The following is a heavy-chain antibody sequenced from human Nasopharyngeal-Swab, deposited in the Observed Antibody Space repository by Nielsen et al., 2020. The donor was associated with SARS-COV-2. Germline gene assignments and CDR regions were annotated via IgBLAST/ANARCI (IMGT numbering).Heavy chain of an antibody. CDR1: GFTFSRHW. D-gene: IGHD3-22*01. V-gene: IGHV3-74*01. CDR2: TNSDGSST. CDR3: TRGAATMRDTLDI. J-gene: IGHJ3*02. Sequence: GESLKISCAASGFTFSRHWMHWVRQAPGKGLVWVSRTNSDGSSTSYADSVKGRFTISRDNAKNTLYLQMTSLRADDTAVYYCTRGAATMRDTLDIWGQGTMVTVSS.